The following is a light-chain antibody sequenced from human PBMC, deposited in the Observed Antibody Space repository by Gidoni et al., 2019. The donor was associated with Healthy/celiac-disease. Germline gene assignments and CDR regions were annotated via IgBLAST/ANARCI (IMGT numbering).Light chain of an antibody. V-gene: IGKV1-9*01. CDR3: QQLNSYLPLT. Sequence: DIQLTQSPSFLSASVGDRVTITCRASQGISSYFAWYQQKPGKAPKLLIYAASTLQSGVPSRFSGSGSGTEFTLTISSLQPEDFATYFCQQLNSYLPLTFGGGTKVEIK. CDR1: QGISSY. CDR2: AAS. J-gene: IGKJ4*01.